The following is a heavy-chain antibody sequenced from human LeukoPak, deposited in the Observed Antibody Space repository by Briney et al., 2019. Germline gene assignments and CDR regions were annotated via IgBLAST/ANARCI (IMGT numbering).Heavy chain of an antibody. J-gene: IGHJ4*02. D-gene: IGHD3/OR15-3a*01. V-gene: IGHV3-30-3*01. Sequence: PGGSLRLSCAASGFTFSSYAMHWVRQAPGKGLEWVTVTSYSGDRQSYADSVRGRFTISRDNSKNTLLLQMESLRPEDTAVYYCARELSLSSDFWTGPFDSWGQGTLVTVS. CDR2: TSYSGDRQ. CDR3: ARELSLSSDFWTGPFDS. CDR1: GFTFSSYA.